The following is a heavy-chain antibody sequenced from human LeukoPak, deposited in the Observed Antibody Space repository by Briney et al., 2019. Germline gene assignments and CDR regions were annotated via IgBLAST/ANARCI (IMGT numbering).Heavy chain of an antibody. CDR1: GYTFTGYY. Sequence: ASVKVSCKASGYTFTGYYMHWVRQAPGQGLEWMGWINPNSGGTNYAQKFQGRVTMTRDTSISTAYMELSRLRSDDTAVYYCARAVCSSTSCSPYYFDYWGQGTLVTVSS. V-gene: IGHV1-2*02. CDR2: INPNSGGT. CDR3: ARAVCSSTSCSPYYFDY. J-gene: IGHJ4*02. D-gene: IGHD2-2*01.